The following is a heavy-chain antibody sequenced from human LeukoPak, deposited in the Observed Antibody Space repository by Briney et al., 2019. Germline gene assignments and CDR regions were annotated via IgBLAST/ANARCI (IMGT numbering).Heavy chain of an antibody. D-gene: IGHD1-26*01. CDR2: IYSGGST. Sequence: GGSLRLSCAASGFTVSSNYMSWVRQAPGKGLEWVSIIYSGGSTFYADSVKGRFTISRDNSKNTLYLQMNSLRAEDTAVYYCARLDSGGYSDYWGQGTLVTVSS. V-gene: IGHV3-53*01. CDR3: ARLDSGGYSDY. J-gene: IGHJ4*02. CDR1: GFTVSSNY.